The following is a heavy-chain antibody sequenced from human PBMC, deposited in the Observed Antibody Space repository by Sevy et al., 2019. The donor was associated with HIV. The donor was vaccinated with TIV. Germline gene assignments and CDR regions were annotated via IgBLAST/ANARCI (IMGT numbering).Heavy chain of an antibody. V-gene: IGHV3-11*01. Sequence: GGSLRLSCAASGFTFSDYYMSWIRQAPVKGLEWISYISGSDGTIYYSDSVKGRFTISRDNAKNALYLHMNSLRAEDTAVYYCARDHEKDGDLGDYYYYAMDVWGQGTTVTVSS. CDR3: ARDHEKDGDLGDYYYYAMDV. CDR1: GFTFSDYY. CDR2: ISGSDGTI. D-gene: IGHD4-17*01. J-gene: IGHJ6*02.